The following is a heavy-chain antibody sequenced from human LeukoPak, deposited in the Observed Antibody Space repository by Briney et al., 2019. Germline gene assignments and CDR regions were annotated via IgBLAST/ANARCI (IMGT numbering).Heavy chain of an antibody. V-gene: IGHV3-53*01. J-gene: IGHJ4*02. CDR1: GLSVSSNY. CDR3: VRDNLEWGSVFDY. CDR2: IYSGGST. Sequence: GGSLRLSCAASGLSVSSNYMSWVRQAPGKGLEWVSVIYSGGSTYYADSVKGRFTTSRDNAKNTLFLHINSLRAEDTGVYYCVRDNLEWGSVFDYWGQGTLVTVSS. D-gene: IGHD3-16*01.